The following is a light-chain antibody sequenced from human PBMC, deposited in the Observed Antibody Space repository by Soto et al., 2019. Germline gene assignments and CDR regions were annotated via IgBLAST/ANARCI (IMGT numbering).Light chain of an antibody. CDR1: QTVTNNF. CDR3: QQHGGSPIT. V-gene: IGKV3-20*01. Sequence: EIVLTQSPGTLSLSPGQRATLSCRASQTVTNNFLAWHQQKPGQTPRLLIYGASSRATGTPDKFSGSGSGTDFTLTISRLVPEDFAVYYCQQHGGSPITFGQGTRLEIK. J-gene: IGKJ5*01. CDR2: GAS.